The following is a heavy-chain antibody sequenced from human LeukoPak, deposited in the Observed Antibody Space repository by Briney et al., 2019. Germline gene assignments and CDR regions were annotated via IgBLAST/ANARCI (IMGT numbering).Heavy chain of an antibody. CDR2: IYYSGST. J-gene: IGHJ4*02. CDR3: ARDTVTTLGYFDY. V-gene: IGHV4-59*01. D-gene: IGHD4-11*01. Sequence: SETLSLTCTVSGGSISIYYWSWIRQPPGKGLEWIGYIYYSGSTNYNPSLKSRVTISVDTSKNQFSLKLSSVTAADTAVYYCARDTVTTLGYFDYWGQGTLVTVSS. CDR1: GGSISIYY.